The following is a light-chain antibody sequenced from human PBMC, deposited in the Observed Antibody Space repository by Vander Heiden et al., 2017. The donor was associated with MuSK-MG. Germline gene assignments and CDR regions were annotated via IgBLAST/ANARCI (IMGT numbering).Light chain of an antibody. Sequence: DIQMTQSPSTLSASVGDRVTITCRASQSIGNWLAWYQQKPGKAPKVLIYESSNLESGVPSRFSGSGSGTEFTLTISSLQTDDFATYYCQQVNKSPKTFGQGTKVEIK. J-gene: IGKJ1*01. CDR1: QSIGNW. CDR2: ESS. CDR3: QQVNKSPKT. V-gene: IGKV1-5*03.